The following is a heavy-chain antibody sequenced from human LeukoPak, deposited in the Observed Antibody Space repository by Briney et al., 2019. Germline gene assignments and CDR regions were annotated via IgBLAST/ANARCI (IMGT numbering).Heavy chain of an antibody. J-gene: IGHJ3*02. D-gene: IGHD1-26*01. CDR1: GFTSSAYW. Sequence: GGSLRLSCAASGFTSSAYWMHWVSQVPGKGLVWVSRINSDVSTTNYADSVKGRFTISRDNAKNTIYLQMNSLRAEDTAVYYCARYGRYRAFDIWGPGTVVTVSS. V-gene: IGHV3-74*01. CDR2: INSDVSTT. CDR3: ARYGRYRAFDI.